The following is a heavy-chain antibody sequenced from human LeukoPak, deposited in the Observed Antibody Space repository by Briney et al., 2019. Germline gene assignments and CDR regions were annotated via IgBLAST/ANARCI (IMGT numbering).Heavy chain of an antibody. J-gene: IGHJ4*02. CDR2: IGSDGSKK. CDR3: AKEIYYDSSAFFDY. V-gene: IGHV3-30*18. D-gene: IGHD3-22*01. Sequence: PGGSLRLSCAASGFSFRSYGIHWVRQAPGKGLGWVAVIGSDGSKKYYADSVKGRFTISRDNSKNTLYLQMNSLRTEDTAMYFCAKEIYYDSSAFFDYWGQGTLVTVSS. CDR1: GFSFRSYG.